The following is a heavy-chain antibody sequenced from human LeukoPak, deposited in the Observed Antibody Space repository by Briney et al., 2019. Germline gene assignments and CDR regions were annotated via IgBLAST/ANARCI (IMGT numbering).Heavy chain of an antibody. CDR2: IYYSGST. J-gene: IGHJ3*02. Sequence: SETLSLTCTVSGGSISSYYWSWIRQPPGKGLEWIGYIYYSGSTNYNPSLKSRVTMSVDTSKNQFSLKLSSVTAADTAVYYCATHDYGDIDAFDIWGQGTMVTVSS. CDR3: ATHDYGDIDAFDI. CDR1: GGSISSYY. V-gene: IGHV4-59*01. D-gene: IGHD4-17*01.